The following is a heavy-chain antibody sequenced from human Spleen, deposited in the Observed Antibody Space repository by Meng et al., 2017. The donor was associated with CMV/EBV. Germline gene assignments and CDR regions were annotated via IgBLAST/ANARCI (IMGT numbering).Heavy chain of an antibody. Sequence: GGSLRLSCAVSGFSVNSNFMTWVRQAPGKGLEWVSYISSSGTTIYYADSVKGRFTISRDNAKNSLYLRMNSLRAEDTAVYYCARDLLIAAAGYYYYHRGMDVWGQGTTVTVSS. J-gene: IGHJ6*02. D-gene: IGHD6-13*01. CDR2: ISSSGTTI. CDR1: GFSVNSNF. V-gene: IGHV3-11*01. CDR3: ARDLLIAAAGYYYYHRGMDV.